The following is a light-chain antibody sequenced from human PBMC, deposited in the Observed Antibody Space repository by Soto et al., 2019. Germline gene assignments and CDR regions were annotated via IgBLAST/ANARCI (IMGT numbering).Light chain of an antibody. Sequence: QSVLTQPASVSGSPGQSITISCNGTSSDVGGYNYVSWYQQHPGKAPKLMIYDVSNRPSGVSNRFSGSKSGNTASLTISGLQAEDEADYYCSSYTSSSTFFGTGTKVTVL. V-gene: IGLV2-14*01. CDR2: DVS. J-gene: IGLJ1*01. CDR3: SSYTSSSTF. CDR1: SSDVGGYNY.